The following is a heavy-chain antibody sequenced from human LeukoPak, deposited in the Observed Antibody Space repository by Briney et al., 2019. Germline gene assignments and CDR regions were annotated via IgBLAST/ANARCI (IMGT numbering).Heavy chain of an antibody. V-gene: IGHV4-61*08. J-gene: IGHJ4*02. CDR2: IYYSGST. Sequence: SETLSLTCTVSGGSISSGGYYWSWIRQPPGKGLEWIGYIYYSGSTKYNPSLKSRVTISVDTSKNLFSLNLSSVTAADTAVYYCARVPYCSSTSCYDPYFDCWGQGTLVTVSS. D-gene: IGHD2-2*01. CDR3: ARVPYCSSTSCYDPYFDC. CDR1: GGSISSGGYY.